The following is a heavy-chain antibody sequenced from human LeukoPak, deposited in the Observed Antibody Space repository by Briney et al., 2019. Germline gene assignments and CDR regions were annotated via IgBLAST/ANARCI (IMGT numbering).Heavy chain of an antibody. CDR1: GGSISSGGYS. CDR3: ARAKGAYWYFDL. J-gene: IGHJ2*01. V-gene: IGHV4-30-2*01. CDR2: IYHSGST. Sequence: SETLSLTCAVSGGSISSGGYSWSWIRQPPGTGLEWIGYIYHSGSTYYNPSLKSRVTISVDRSKNQFSLKLSSVTAADTAVYYCARAKGAYWYFDLWGRGTLVTVSS. D-gene: IGHD4/OR15-4a*01.